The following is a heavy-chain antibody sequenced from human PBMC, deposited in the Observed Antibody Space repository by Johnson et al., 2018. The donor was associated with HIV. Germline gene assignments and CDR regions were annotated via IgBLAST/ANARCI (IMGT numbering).Heavy chain of an antibody. Sequence: QVQLVESGGGVVQPGRSLRLSCAASGFTFSNYGMHWVRQAPGKGLEWVAVITFEGSDKYYVDSVKGRFTISRDKSKNTLYLQMNSLRAEDTAVYYCAKDGAMAFDIWGQGTLVTVSS. J-gene: IGHJ3*02. CDR2: ITFEGSDK. CDR1: GFTFSNYG. D-gene: IGHD2-2*01. V-gene: IGHV3-30*18. CDR3: AKDGAMAFDI.